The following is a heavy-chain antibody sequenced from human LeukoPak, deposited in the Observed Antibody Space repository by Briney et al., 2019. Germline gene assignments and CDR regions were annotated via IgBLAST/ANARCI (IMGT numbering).Heavy chain of an antibody. CDR1: GFPFSGYW. D-gene: IGHD4-23*01. Sequence: PGGSLRLSCAASGFPFSGYWMHWVRQAPGKGLVWVSRINIDGSGANYADSVKGRFTISRDTAKNTLHLQMNSLRAEDTAVYYCAGGGNSRPFDYWGQGTLVTVSS. CDR2: INIDGSGA. J-gene: IGHJ4*02. V-gene: IGHV3-74*01. CDR3: AGGGNSRPFDY.